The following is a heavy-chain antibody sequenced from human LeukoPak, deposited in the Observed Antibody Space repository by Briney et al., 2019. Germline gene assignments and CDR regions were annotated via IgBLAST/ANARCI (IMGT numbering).Heavy chain of an antibody. J-gene: IGHJ4*02. CDR1: GYSFTSYC. D-gene: IGHD5-24*01. CDR3: ARLSARDGYSREFDY. V-gene: IGHV5-51*01. CDR2: IYPGDSDT. Sequence: GESLKISCKGSGYSFTSYCIGWVRQMPGKGLEWMGIIYPGDSDTRYSPSFQGQVTISADKSISTAYLQWSSLKASDTAVYYCARLSARDGYSREFDYWGQGTLVTVSS.